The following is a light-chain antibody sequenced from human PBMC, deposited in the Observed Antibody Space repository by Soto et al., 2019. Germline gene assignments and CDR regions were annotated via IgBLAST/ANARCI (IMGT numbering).Light chain of an antibody. CDR1: QGITNW. CDR3: QQANSFPWT. V-gene: IGKV1-12*01. Sequence: DIQMTQSPSFVSASVGDRVTITCRASQGITNWLARYQQKPGKAPKPLIFTATSSESGVPSRFSGVGSGTDFTLTISSLQPEDVATFFCQQANSFPWTFGQGTYVEIK. J-gene: IGKJ1*01. CDR2: TAT.